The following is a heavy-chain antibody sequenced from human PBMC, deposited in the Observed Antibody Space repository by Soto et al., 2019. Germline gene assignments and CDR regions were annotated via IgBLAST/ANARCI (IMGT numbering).Heavy chain of an antibody. J-gene: IGHJ6*02. CDR2: IRSKAYGGTT. CDR3: TTSGDYDILTGYYPRGFYYYGMDV. D-gene: IGHD3-9*01. Sequence: GGSLRLSCTASGFTFGDYAMSWVRQAPGKGLEWVGFIRSKAYGGTTEYAASVKGRFTISRDDSKSIAYLQMNSLKTEDTAVYYCTTSGDYDILTGYYPRGFYYYGMDVWGQGTTVTVSS. CDR1: GFTFGDYA. V-gene: IGHV3-49*04.